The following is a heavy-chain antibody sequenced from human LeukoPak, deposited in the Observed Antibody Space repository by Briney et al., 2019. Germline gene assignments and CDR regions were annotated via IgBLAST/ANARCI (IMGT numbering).Heavy chain of an antibody. J-gene: IGHJ5*02. CDR2: IYYSGST. D-gene: IGHD2-15*01. Sequence: SETLSLTCTVSGGSISSYYRSWIRQPPGKGLEWIGYIYYSGSTNYNPSLKSRVTISVDTSKNQFSLKLSSVTAADTAVYYCARREDIVVVVAATGWFDPWGQGTLVTVSS. CDR1: GGSISSYY. V-gene: IGHV4-59*12. CDR3: ARREDIVVVVAATGWFDP.